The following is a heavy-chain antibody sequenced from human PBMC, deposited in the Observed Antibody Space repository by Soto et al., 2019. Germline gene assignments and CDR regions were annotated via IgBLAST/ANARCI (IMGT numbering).Heavy chain of an antibody. V-gene: IGHV3-30*18. J-gene: IGHJ4*02. CDR3: AQDYSNYHLLGLIAY. D-gene: IGHD4-4*01. CDR2: ISYDGSNK. Sequence: QVQLVESGGGVVQPGRSVRLSCAASGFTFSSYVMHWVRQAPGKGLEWVAVISYDGSNKYYADRVKCRFTISRDNSKNTLYLQMNILRAEDTAVYYCAQDYSNYHLLGLIAYWGQGTRVTVSS. CDR1: GFTFSSYV.